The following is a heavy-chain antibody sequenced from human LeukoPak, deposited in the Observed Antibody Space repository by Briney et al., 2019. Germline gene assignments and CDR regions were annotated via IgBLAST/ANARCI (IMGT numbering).Heavy chain of an antibody. J-gene: IGHJ5*02. V-gene: IGHV3-30*04. CDR3: ARDQVQLDWFDP. D-gene: IGHD6-6*01. CDR1: GFTFSSYA. CDR2: ISFDGNNK. Sequence: GRSLRLSCAASGFTFSSYAIHWVRQAPGKGLEWVALISFDGNNKYYTDSVKGRFTISRDNSKNTLYLQMNSLRAEDTAVYYCARDQVQLDWFDPWGQGTLVTVSS.